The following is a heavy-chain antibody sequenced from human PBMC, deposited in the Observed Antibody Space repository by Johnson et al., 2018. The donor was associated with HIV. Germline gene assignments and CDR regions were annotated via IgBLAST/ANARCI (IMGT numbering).Heavy chain of an antibody. J-gene: IGHJ3*02. V-gene: IGHV3-30-3*01. CDR1: GFRFSNYA. CDR2: ISDDGSNI. CDR3: AKDRGGGWYGEYNFDI. Sequence: QVQLVESGGGVVQPGRSLRLSCAASGFRFSNYALHWVRQTPGKGLEWVALISDDGSNIYYADSVQGQFTNSRDNSKNTLHLQMNSLRVEDTAMYYWAKDRGGGWYGEYNFDIWGQGTVVTVS. D-gene: IGHD6-19*01.